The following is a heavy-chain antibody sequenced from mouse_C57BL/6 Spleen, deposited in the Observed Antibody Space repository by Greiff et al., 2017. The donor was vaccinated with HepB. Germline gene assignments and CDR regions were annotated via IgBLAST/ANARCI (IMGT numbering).Heavy chain of an antibody. V-gene: IGHV1-82*01. CDR2: IYPGDGDT. CDR1: GYAFSSSW. Sequence: VQLQQSGPELVKPGASVKISCKASGYAFSSSWMNWVKQRPGKGLEWIGRIYPGDGDTNYNGKFKGKATLTADKSSSTAYRQLSSLTSEDSAVYYSARSARGPFAYWGQGTLVTVSA. D-gene: IGHD3-1*01. CDR3: ARSARGPFAY. J-gene: IGHJ3*01.